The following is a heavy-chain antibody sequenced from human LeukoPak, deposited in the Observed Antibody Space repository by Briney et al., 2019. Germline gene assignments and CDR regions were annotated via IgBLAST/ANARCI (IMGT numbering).Heavy chain of an antibody. V-gene: IGHV3-30*03. D-gene: IGHD3-22*01. CDR3: ARDRGWSSGYYYVRYFQH. CDR1: GFTFSNYG. CDR2: ISYDGTNQ. Sequence: GRSLRLSCAASGFTFSNYGMHWVRQAPGKGLEWVAVISYDGTNQYYAGSVKGRFTISRDNSKNTLYLHMNNLRREDTAVYYCARDRGWSSGYYYVRYFQHWGQGTLVTVSS. J-gene: IGHJ1*01.